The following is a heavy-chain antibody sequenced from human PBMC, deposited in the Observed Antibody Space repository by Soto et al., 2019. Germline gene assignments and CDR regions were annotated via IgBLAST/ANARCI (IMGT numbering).Heavy chain of an antibody. CDR1: GGSISSSSYY. Sequence: SATLSLTCTVSGGSISSSSYYWGWIRQPPGKGLEWIGCIYYSGSTYYNPSLKSRVTISVDTSKNQFSLKVSSVTAADTAVYYCAREIDSSGYLPNWFDPWGQGTLVTVSS. CDR2: IYYSGST. J-gene: IGHJ5*02. CDR3: AREIDSSGYLPNWFDP. V-gene: IGHV4-39*07. D-gene: IGHD3-22*01.